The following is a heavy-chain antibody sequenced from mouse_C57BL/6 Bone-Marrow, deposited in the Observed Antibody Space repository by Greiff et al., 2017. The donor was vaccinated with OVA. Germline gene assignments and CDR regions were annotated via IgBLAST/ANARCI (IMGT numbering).Heavy chain of an antibody. Sequence: QVQLQQSGAELVRPGTSVKMSCKASGYTFTNYWIGWAKQRPGHGLEWIGDIYPGGGYTNYNEQFKGKATLTADKSSSTAYMQFSSLTSEYSAFYYCARGGYDDYYIYFDYWGPGTTLTVSS. D-gene: IGHD2-3*01. CDR1: GYTFTNYW. CDR2: IYPGGGYT. J-gene: IGHJ2*01. V-gene: IGHV1-63*01. CDR3: ARGGYDDYYIYFDY.